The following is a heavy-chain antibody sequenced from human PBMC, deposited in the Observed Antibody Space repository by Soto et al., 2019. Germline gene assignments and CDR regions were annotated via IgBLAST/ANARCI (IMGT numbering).Heavy chain of an antibody. Sequence: EVQLVESGGGLVQPGGSLKLSCAASGFTFSGSAMHWVRQASGKGLEWVGRIRSKANSYATAYAASVKGRFTISRDDSKNTAYLQMNSLKTEDTAVYYCTRWGLEPLYYYYGMDVWGQGTTVTVSS. D-gene: IGHD1-1*01. CDR3: TRWGLEPLYYYYGMDV. CDR1: GFTFSGSA. CDR2: IRSKANSYAT. J-gene: IGHJ6*02. V-gene: IGHV3-73*02.